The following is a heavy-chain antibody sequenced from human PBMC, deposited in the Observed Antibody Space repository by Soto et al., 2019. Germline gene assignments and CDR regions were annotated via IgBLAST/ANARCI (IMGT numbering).Heavy chain of an antibody. CDR2: IIPIFGSI. V-gene: IGHV1-69*06. D-gene: IGHD1-26*01. CDR3: ASRERLDAFDV. CDR1: GGTLSTYG. J-gene: IGHJ3*01. Sequence: QVQLVQSGAEVKKPGSSVKVSCKASGGTLSTYGITWVRQASGQGLEWMGGIIPIFGSINFAQKFRGRLTITSDKSTSTVYMELNRLTSEDTAVYYCASRERLDAFDVWGQGTMVTVSS.